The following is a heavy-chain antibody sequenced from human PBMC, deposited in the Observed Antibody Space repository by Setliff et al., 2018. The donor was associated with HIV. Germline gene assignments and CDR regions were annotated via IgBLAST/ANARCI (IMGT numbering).Heavy chain of an antibody. Sequence: SETLSLTCTVSGGSITSSNHYWGWIRQPPGKGLEWIGSIHYSGTTYYNPSLKSRVTISVDTSKNHFSLKLSSVTAADTAVYYCARHGRTTVTTDPKGGAFDIWGQGTMVTVSS. J-gene: IGHJ3*02. CDR3: ARHGRTTVTTDPKGGAFDI. CDR1: GGSITSSNHY. D-gene: IGHD4-4*01. CDR2: IHYSGTT. V-gene: IGHV4-39*01.